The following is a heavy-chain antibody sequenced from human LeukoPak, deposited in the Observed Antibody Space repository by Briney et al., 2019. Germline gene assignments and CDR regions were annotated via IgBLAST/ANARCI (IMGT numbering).Heavy chain of an antibody. CDR3: ARGSYGDHGSGAFDI. CDR1: GGSISRHY. Sequence: PSETLSLTCTVSGGSISRHYWSWIRQPPGKGLEWIGYIYYSGSTKYNPSLKSRVTISLDTSKNHFSLKLSSVTAAETAVYYCARGSYGDHGSGAFDIWAKGQWSPSLQ. V-gene: IGHV4-59*11. D-gene: IGHD4-17*01. CDR2: IYYSGST. J-gene: IGHJ3*02.